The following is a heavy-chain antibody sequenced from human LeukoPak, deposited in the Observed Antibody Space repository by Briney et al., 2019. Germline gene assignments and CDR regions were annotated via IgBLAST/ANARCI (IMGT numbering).Heavy chain of an antibody. Sequence: ASETLSLTCGVSGGSISDTNWWTWFRQPPGKGLEWIGEVNLQGSTNYNPSLKSRVAISVDKSENHISPKLTSVTAADTAVYYCAREGGPYRPLDYSGQGTLVTVAS. CDR3: AREGGPYRPLDY. CDR2: VNLQGST. J-gene: IGHJ4*02. CDR1: GGSISDTNW. V-gene: IGHV4-4*02.